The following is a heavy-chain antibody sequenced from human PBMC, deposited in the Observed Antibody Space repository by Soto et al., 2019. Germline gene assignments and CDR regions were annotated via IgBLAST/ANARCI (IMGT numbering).Heavy chain of an antibody. CDR3: AGVAESSWYFDY. CDR1: GGSFSGYY. D-gene: IGHD6-13*01. Sequence: SETLSLTCAVYGGSFSGYYWSWIRQPPGKGLEWIGEINHSGNTYYNPSLKSRVTISVDRSKNQFSLKLSSVTAADTAVYYCAGVAESSWYFDYWGQGTLVTVSS. J-gene: IGHJ4*02. CDR2: INHSGNT. V-gene: IGHV4-34*01.